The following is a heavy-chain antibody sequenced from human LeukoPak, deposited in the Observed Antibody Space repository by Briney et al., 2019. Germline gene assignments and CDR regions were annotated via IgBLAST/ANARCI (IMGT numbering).Heavy chain of an antibody. V-gene: IGHV1-2*02. D-gene: IGHD3-10*01. CDR1: GYSFTDFY. Sequence: ASVNVSCKASGYSFTDFYMHGVRQAPGQGGEGMGWINPNRCGTKYPQKFQGRLTIPSDTSIPTAYMDLGRLPSDDTAVYYCARDRRRISDYYGSGSSLHYCMHVWGKGTTLPLSS. CDR3: ARDRRRISDYYGSGSSLHYCMHV. CDR2: INPNRCGT. J-gene: IGHJ6*03.